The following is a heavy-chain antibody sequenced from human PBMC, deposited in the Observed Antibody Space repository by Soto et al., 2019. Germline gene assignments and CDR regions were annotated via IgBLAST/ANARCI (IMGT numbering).Heavy chain of an antibody. CDR1: GFAVSSKY. V-gene: IGHV3-53*01. CDR2: IYGGGTT. Sequence: EVQLVESGGGLIQPGGSLRLSCAASGFAVSSKYMTWVRQAPGKGLEWVSVIYGGGTTYYADSVKGRFTISRDTSKSTLYLQMNSLRAEDTAVYYCVKTTGWPGFDVWGQGTLVTVSS. CDR3: VKTTGWPGFDV. D-gene: IGHD6-19*01. J-gene: IGHJ4*02.